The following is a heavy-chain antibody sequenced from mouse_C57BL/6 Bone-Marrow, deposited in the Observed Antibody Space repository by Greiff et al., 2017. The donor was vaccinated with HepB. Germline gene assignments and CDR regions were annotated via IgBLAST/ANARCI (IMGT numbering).Heavy chain of an antibody. J-gene: IGHJ3*01. V-gene: IGHV1-62-2*01. CDR2: FYPGSGSI. CDR3: ARHEDEAGTGAY. Sequence: VKLMESGAELVKPGASVKLSCKASGYTFTEYTIHWVKQRSGQGLEWIGWFYPGSGSIKYNEKFKDKATLTADKSSSTVYMELSRLTSEDSAVYFCARHEDEAGTGAYWGQGTLVTVSA. CDR1: GYTFTEYT. D-gene: IGHD4-1*01.